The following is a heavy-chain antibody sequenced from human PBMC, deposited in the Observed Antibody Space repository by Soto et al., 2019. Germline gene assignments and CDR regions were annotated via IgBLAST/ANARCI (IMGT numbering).Heavy chain of an antibody. CDR3: ARLVAVAGTYYYYGMDV. Sequence: KASETLSLTCTVSGGSISSSSYYWGWIRQPPGKGLEWIGSIYYSGSTYYNPSLKSRVTISVDTSKNQFSLKLSSVTAADTAVYYCARLVAVAGTYYYYGMDVWGQGTTVTVSS. D-gene: IGHD6-19*01. V-gene: IGHV4-39*01. J-gene: IGHJ6*02. CDR1: GGSISSSSYY. CDR2: IYYSGST.